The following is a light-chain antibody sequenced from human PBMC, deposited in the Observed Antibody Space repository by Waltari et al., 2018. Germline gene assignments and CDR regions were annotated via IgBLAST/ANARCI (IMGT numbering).Light chain of an antibody. CDR2: DAS. CDR1: RDINNF. J-gene: IGKJ2*01. CDR3: QLYDDFPPYT. Sequence: DIQMRQPPPSLSASVGDRVAISCQASRDINNFLNWYQQKPGKAPTLLIYDASNLEIGVPSRFSGRGSGTHFTLTITNVQPEDVATYYCQLYDDFPPYTFGQGTKLDIK. V-gene: IGKV1-33*01.